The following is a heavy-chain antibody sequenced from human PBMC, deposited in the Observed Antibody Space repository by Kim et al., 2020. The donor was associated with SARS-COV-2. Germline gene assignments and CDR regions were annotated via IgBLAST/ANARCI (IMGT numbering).Heavy chain of an antibody. J-gene: IGHJ4*02. Sequence: YYADSVQGRFTISRDNSKNTLNLQMNSLRAEDTAVYYCAKGSSGIGCFDSWGQGTLVSVSS. V-gene: IGHV3-23*01. D-gene: IGHD3-22*01. CDR3: AKGSSGIGCFDS.